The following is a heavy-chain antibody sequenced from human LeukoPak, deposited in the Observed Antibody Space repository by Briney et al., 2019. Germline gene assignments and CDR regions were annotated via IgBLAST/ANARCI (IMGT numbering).Heavy chain of an antibody. CDR1: GFTFSNFA. D-gene: IGHD1-26*01. J-gene: IGHJ4*02. CDR3: VREATGYSFADY. V-gene: IGHV3-23*01. Sequence: GGSLRLSCAASGFTFSNFAMSWIRQAPGRGLEWVSALNGDNTYYADSVKGRFTVSRDNSKNTLYLQMNSLTAEDTAVYYCVREATGYSFADYWGQGTLVSVSS. CDR2: LNGDNT.